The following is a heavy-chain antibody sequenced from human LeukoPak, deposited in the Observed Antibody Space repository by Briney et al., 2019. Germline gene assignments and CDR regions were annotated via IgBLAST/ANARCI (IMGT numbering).Heavy chain of an antibody. CDR2: IYYSGST. Sequence: PSETLSLTCTVSGGSISSYYWSWMRQPPGKGLEWIGYIYYSGSTNYNPSLKSRVTISVDTSKNQFSLKLSSVTAADTAVYYCARGRYGDYRNSFDYWGQGTLVTVSS. D-gene: IGHD4-17*01. J-gene: IGHJ4*02. CDR1: GGSISSYY. V-gene: IGHV4-59*01. CDR3: ARGRYGDYRNSFDY.